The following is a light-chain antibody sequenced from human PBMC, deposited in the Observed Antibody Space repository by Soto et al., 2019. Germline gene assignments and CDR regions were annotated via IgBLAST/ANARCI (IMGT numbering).Light chain of an antibody. CDR1: QSVHTF. CDR3: HQRSNWPPDT. V-gene: IGKV3-11*01. Sequence: EVVLTQSPDTLSLSPGEGASLSCRASQSVHTFLAWYQQKPGQPPRLLIYGASTRAPGVPARFSGSGSGTDFTLTITSLEPEDFAVYYCHQRSNWPPDTFGQGTLL. CDR2: GAS. J-gene: IGKJ5*01.